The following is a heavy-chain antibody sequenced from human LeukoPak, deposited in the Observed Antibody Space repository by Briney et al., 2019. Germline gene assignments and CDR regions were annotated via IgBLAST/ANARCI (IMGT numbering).Heavy chain of an antibody. CDR2: ISGRAGST. CDR1: GFTFTSYA. J-gene: IGHJ4*02. V-gene: IGHV3-23*01. D-gene: IGHD3-9*01. Sequence: GGSLRLSCAASGFTFTSYALNWVRQAPGKGLEWVSAISGRAGSTCHVDSVQGRFTISRDNSRNTLYLQMNGLRAEDTAVYFCARDAGIEVTGYYFDYWGRGTLVTVSS. CDR3: ARDAGIEVTGYYFDY.